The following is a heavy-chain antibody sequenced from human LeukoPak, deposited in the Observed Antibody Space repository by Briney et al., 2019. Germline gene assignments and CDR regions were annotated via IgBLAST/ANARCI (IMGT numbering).Heavy chain of an antibody. CDR2: IWANGNDK. Sequence: GGSLRLSCAASAFTFSYYGMHWVRQAPGKGLEWVAVIWANGNDKYYADSVKGRFAISRDNSKNTVYLQMNSLRAEDTAVYYCARVRITIFGVVTPGAFDIWGQGTMVTVSS. D-gene: IGHD3-3*01. J-gene: IGHJ3*02. CDR1: AFTFSYYG. V-gene: IGHV3-33*01. CDR3: ARVRITIFGVVTPGAFDI.